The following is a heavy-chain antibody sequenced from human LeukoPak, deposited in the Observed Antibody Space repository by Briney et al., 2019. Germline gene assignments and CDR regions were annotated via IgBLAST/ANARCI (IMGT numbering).Heavy chain of an antibody. CDR2: ISYDGSNK. Sequence: PGGSLRLSCAASGFTFSSYAMHWVRQAPGKGLEWVAVISYDGSNKYYADSVKGRFTISRDNAKNSLYLQMNSLRAEDTAVYYCARENAAVFGVVPYYYYYGMDVWGQGTTVTVSS. J-gene: IGHJ6*02. CDR3: ARENAAVFGVVPYYYYYGMDV. D-gene: IGHD3-3*01. V-gene: IGHV3-30-3*01. CDR1: GFTFSSYA.